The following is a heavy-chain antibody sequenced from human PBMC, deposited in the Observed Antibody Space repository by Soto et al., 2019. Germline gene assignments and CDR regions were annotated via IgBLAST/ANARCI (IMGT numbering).Heavy chain of an antibody. CDR2: ISWNSGSI. J-gene: IGHJ4*02. V-gene: IGHV3-9*01. CDR3: AKDTYRGVIIGNFDY. Sequence: PGGSLRLSCAASGFTVSSNYMSWVRQAPGKGLEWVSGISWNSGSIGYADSVKGRFTISRDNAKNSLYLQMNSLRAEDTALYYCAKDTYRGVIIGNFDYWGQGTLVTVSS. CDR1: GFTVSSNY. D-gene: IGHD3-10*01.